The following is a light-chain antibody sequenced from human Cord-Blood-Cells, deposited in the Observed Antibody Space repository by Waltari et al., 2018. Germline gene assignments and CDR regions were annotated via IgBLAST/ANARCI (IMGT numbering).Light chain of an antibody. CDR1: QSISSY. J-gene: IGKJ1*01. V-gene: IGKV1-39*01. Sequence: DIQMTQSPSSLSASVGDSVTITSRASQSISSYLNWYQQKPGKAPKLLIYAASSLQSRVPSRFSGSGSGTDFTLTISSLQPEDFATYYCQQSYSTPQTFGQGTKVEIK. CDR3: QQSYSTPQT. CDR2: AAS.